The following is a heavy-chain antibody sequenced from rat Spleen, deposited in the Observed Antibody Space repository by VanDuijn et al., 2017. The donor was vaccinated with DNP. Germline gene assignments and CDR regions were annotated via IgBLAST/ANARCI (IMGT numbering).Heavy chain of an antibody. V-gene: IGHV5-22*01. CDR3: ARHVLPLRVWDY. Sequence: EVQLVESGGGLVQPGRSLKLSCAASGFTFSNYDMAWVRQAPAKGLEWVAYINYDGGTAYNGDSVKGRFTISRDNSKSTLYLQMNSLRSEDMATYYCARHVLPLRVWDYWGQGVMVTVSS. CDR2: INYDGGTA. D-gene: IGHD1-4*01. J-gene: IGHJ2*01. CDR1: GFTFSNYD.